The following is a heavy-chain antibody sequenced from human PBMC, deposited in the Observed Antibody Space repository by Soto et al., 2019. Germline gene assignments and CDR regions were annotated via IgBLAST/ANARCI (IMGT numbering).Heavy chain of an antibody. CDR1: GDSVSSNSAA. CDR3: AREVTMIVVVIRGAFDI. CDR2: TYYMSKLYN. D-gene: IGHD3-22*01. V-gene: IGHV6-1*01. J-gene: IGHJ3*02. Sequence: SQTLSLTCAISGDSVSSNSAAWSWIRQSPSRGLEWLGRTYYMSKLYNDYAVSVKSRITINPDTSKNQFSLQLNSVTPEDTAVYYCAREVTMIVVVIRGAFDIWGQGTMVTVSS.